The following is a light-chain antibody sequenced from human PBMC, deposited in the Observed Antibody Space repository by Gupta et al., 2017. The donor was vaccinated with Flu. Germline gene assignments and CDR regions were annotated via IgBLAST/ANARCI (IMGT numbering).Light chain of an antibody. CDR2: DVS. J-gene: IGLJ3*02. V-gene: IGLV2-11*01. CDR3: CSYAGSYTWV. Sequence: QSALTQPRSVSCPPGQSVTISCTGTSSDVGGYNYVSWYQQHPGKAPKLMIYDVSKRPSGVPDRFSGSKSGNTASLTISGLQAEDEAEYYCCSYAGSYTWVFGGGTKLTVL. CDR1: SSDVGGYNY.